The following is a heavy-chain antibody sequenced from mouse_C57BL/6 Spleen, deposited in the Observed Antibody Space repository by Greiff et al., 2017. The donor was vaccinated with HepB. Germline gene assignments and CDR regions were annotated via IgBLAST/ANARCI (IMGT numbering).Heavy chain of an antibody. CDR1: GYAFTNYL. CDR3: ARDLLLREGYFDV. Sequence: VQGVESGAELVRPGTSVKVSCKASGYAFTNYLIEWVKQRPGQGLEWIGVINPGSGGTNYNEKFKGKATLTADKSSSTAYMQLSSLTSEDSAVYFCARDLLLREGYFDVWGTGTTVTVSS. D-gene: IGHD1-1*01. V-gene: IGHV1-54*01. J-gene: IGHJ1*03. CDR2: INPGSGGT.